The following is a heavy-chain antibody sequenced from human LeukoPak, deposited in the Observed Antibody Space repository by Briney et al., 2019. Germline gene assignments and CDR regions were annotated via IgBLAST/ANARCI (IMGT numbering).Heavy chain of an antibody. CDR2: ISTGSSTI. D-gene: IGHD2-21*01. CDR3: ARLPLSYCGGDCYFG. J-gene: IGHJ4*02. Sequence: GGSLTLSCAASGFTFSSYSMNWVRQAPGKGLEWVSYISTGSSTIYYADSVKGRFTISRDNAKNSLYLQMNSLRDEDTAVYYCARLPLSYCGGDCYFGWGQGTLVTVSS. CDR1: GFTFSSYS. V-gene: IGHV3-48*02.